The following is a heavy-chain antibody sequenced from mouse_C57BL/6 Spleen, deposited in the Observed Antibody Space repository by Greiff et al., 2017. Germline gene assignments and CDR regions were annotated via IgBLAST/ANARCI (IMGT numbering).Heavy chain of an antibody. CDR1: GYTFTSYW. V-gene: IGHV1-59*01. Sequence: VKLQQPGAELVRPGTSVKLSCKASGYTFTSYWMHWVKQRPGQGLEWIGVIDPSDSYTNYNQKFKGKATLTVDTSSSTAYMQLSSLTSEDSAVYCCARAGRGGYFDVWGTGTTVTVSS. J-gene: IGHJ1*03. CDR2: IDPSDSYT. CDR3: ARAGRGGYFDV.